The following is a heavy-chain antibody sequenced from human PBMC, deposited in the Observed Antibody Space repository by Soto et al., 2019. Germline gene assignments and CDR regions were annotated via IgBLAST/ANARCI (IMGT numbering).Heavy chain of an antibody. CDR1: GGSISSYY. V-gene: IGHV4-59*01. J-gene: IGHJ6*02. D-gene: IGHD1-26*01. Sequence: SETLSLTCTVSGGSISSYYWTWIRQPPGKGLEWIGYIYYSGSTNYNPSLKSRVTISVDTSKNQFSLKLSSVTAADTAVYYCARENSGSYYYGMDVWGQGTTVTVSS. CDR2: IYYSGST. CDR3: ARENSGSYYYGMDV.